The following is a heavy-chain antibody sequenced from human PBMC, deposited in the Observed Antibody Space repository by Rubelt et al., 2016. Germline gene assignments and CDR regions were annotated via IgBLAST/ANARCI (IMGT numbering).Heavy chain of an antibody. CDR3: ATGGGIDY. CDR2: ISGSTTSI. V-gene: IGHV3-48*01. Sequence: EVQLVESGGGLVQPGGSLRVSCAASAFSFSTYTMSWVRQAPGKGLEWVSSISGSTTSIVYADSVTGRFTIDRDNANVVLYLQMNSLRVEDTAVYYCATGGGIDYWGQGTLVTVSS. CDR1: AFSFSTYT. J-gene: IGHJ4*02. D-gene: IGHD3-16*01.